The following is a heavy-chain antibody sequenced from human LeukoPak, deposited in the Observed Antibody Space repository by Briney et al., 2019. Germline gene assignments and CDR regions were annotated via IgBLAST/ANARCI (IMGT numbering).Heavy chain of an antibody. Sequence: SETLSLTCTVSGGSISSSSYYWGWIRQPPGKGLEWIGSIYYSGSTYYNPSLKSRVTISVDTSKNQFSLKLSSVTAADTAVYYCARAADLAYCGGDCSPANFDYWGQGTLVTVSS. V-gene: IGHV4-39*07. J-gene: IGHJ4*02. CDR2: IYYSGST. CDR1: GGSISSSSYY. CDR3: ARAADLAYCGGDCSPANFDY. D-gene: IGHD2-21*02.